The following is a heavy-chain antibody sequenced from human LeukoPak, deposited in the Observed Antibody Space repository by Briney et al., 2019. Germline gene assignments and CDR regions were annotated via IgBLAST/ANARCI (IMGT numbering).Heavy chain of an antibody. D-gene: IGHD5-12*01. CDR2: FDPEDGET. Sequence: ASVKVSCKVSGYTLTELSMHWVRQAPGKGLEWMGGFDPEDGETIYAQKFQGRVTMTEDTSTDTAYMELSSLRSEDTAVYYCARNVDIVATIYDAFDIWGQGTMVTVSS. V-gene: IGHV1-24*01. J-gene: IGHJ3*02. CDR1: GYTLTELS. CDR3: ARNVDIVATIYDAFDI.